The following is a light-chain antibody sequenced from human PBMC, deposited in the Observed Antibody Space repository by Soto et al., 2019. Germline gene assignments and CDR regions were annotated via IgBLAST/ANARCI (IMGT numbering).Light chain of an antibody. CDR3: QQYNNWPRT. CDR1: QSVSSN. Sequence: EIVMTQSPATLSVSPGERATLSCRASQSVSSNLAWHQQKSGQAPRLLIYGASTRATGIPARFSGSGSGTEFTLTISSLQSEDIAVYYWQQYNNWPRTFGQGTKVEVK. CDR2: GAS. J-gene: IGKJ1*01. V-gene: IGKV3-15*01.